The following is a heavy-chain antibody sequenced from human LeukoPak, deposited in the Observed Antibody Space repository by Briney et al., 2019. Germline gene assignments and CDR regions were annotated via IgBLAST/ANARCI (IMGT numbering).Heavy chain of an antibody. CDR2: IGGDGNT. J-gene: IGHJ6*02. CDR3: AKGPYGLEIYYGMDV. Sequence: GGSLRLSCAASGFSFSNCGMSWVRQAPGKGLEWVSVIGGDGNTFYADSVKGRFIISRDNYENTLYLQMNSLRVEDTAVYYCAKGPYGLEIYYGMDVWGQGTAVTVSS. CDR1: GFSFSNCG. V-gene: IGHV3-23*01. D-gene: IGHD3-10*01.